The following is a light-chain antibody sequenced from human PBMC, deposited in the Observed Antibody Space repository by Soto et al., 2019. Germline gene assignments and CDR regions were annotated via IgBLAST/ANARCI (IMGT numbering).Light chain of an antibody. V-gene: IGLV1-40*01. CDR1: SSNIGAGYD. J-gene: IGLJ3*02. CDR3: QSYASSLTAL. Sequence: QSVLTQPPSVSGAPGQRVTISCTGSSSNIGAGYDVHWYQQLPGTAPKLLIYGNSNRPSGVPDRFSGSKSGTSASLAITGLQAEDEAYYYCQSYASSLTALFGGGTKLTVL. CDR2: GNS.